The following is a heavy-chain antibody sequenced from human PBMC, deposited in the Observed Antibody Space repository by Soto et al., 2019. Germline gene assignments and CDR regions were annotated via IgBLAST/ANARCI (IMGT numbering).Heavy chain of an antibody. V-gene: IGHV4-30-2*01. CDR1: GGSISSGGYS. D-gene: IGHD3-10*01. CDR3: ARAIGWFGELLGGYYFDY. CDR2: IYHSGST. Sequence: QLQLQESGSGLVKPSQTLSLTCAVSGGSISSGGYSWSWIRQPPGKGLEWIGYIYHSGSTYYNPSLKSRFTIAVARSKNQFSLKLSSVTAADTAVYYCARAIGWFGELLGGYYFDYWGQGTLVTVSS. J-gene: IGHJ4*02.